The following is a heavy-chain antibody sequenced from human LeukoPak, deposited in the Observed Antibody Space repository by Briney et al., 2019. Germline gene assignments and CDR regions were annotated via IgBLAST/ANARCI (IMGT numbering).Heavy chain of an antibody. D-gene: IGHD3-16*02. Sequence: GESLKISCKGSGYSFTSYWIGWVRPMPGKGLEWMGIIYPGDSDTRYSPSFQGQVTFSADKSISTAYLQWSSLKASDTAMYYCARRGERLSNWFDPWGQGTLVTVSS. V-gene: IGHV5-51*01. CDR3: ARRGERLSNWFDP. CDR1: GYSFTSYW. J-gene: IGHJ5*02. CDR2: IYPGDSDT.